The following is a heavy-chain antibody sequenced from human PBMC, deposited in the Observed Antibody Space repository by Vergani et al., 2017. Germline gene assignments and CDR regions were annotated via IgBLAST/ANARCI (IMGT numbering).Heavy chain of an antibody. Sequence: QVQLVQSGAEVKKPGSSVKVSCKASGGTFSSYAISWVRQAPGQGLEWMGGIIPIVGTANYEQKFQGRVTITADESTSTAYMELSSLRSEDTTVYYCARGGLRIVVVTAIGYGWFDPWGQGTLVTVSS. CDR3: ARGGLRIVVVTAIGYGWFDP. V-gene: IGHV1-69*01. CDR1: GGTFSSYA. D-gene: IGHD2-21*02. J-gene: IGHJ5*02. CDR2: IIPIVGTA.